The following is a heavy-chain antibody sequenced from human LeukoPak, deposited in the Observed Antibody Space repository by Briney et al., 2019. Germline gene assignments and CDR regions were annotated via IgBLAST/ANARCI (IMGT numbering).Heavy chain of an antibody. J-gene: IGHJ6*02. D-gene: IGHD2-15*01. CDR2: IYYSGST. CDR1: GGSISSYY. CDR3: ARLYCSGGSCYGNYYYGMDV. V-gene: IGHV4-59*08. Sequence: SETLSLTCTVSGGSISSYYWSWIRQPPGKGLEWIGYIYYSGSTNYNPSLKSRVTISVDTSKNQFSLKLSSVTAADTAVYYCARLYCSGGSCYGNYYYGMDVWGQGTTVTVSS.